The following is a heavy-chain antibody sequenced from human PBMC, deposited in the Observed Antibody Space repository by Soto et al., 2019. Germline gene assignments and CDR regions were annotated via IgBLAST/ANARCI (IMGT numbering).Heavy chain of an antibody. CDR3: ARALRDLYYYYYGMDV. J-gene: IGHJ6*02. CDR2: IYYSGST. V-gene: IGHV4-61*01. Sequence: TSETLSLTCTVSGGSVSSGSYYWSWIRQPPGKGLEWIGYIYYSGSTNYNPSLKSRVTISVDTSKNQFSLKLSSVTAADTAVYYCARALRDLYYYYYGMDVWGQGTTVTVSS. CDR1: GGSVSSGSYY.